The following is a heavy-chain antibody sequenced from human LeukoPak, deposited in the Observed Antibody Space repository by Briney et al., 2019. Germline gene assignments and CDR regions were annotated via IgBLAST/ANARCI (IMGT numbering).Heavy chain of an antibody. V-gene: IGHV3-33*01. J-gene: IGHJ6*03. CDR1: GFSFSSYG. CDR3: ARDTIIISTKPDSSSYYMDV. CDR2: IWYDGSNK. Sequence: GGSLRLSCAASGFSFSSYGMHWARQAPGKGLEWVAVIWYDGSNKYYADSVKGRFTISRDNSKNTLYLQMNSLRAEDTAVYYCARDTIIISTKPDSSSYYMDVWGKGTTVTVSS. D-gene: IGHD6-13*01.